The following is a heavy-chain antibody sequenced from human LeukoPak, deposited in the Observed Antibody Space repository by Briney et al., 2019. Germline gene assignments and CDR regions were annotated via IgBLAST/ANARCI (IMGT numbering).Heavy chain of an antibody. CDR1: GGSFSGYY. D-gene: IGHD6-6*01. CDR3: ARDGSSGRFSYFDY. J-gene: IGHJ4*02. V-gene: IGHV4-34*01. CDR2: INHSGST. Sequence: SEALSLTCAVYGGSFSGYYWSWIRQPPGKGLEWIGEINHSGSTNYNPSLKSRVTISVDTSKNQFSLKLSSVTAADTAVYYCARDGSSGRFSYFDYWGQGTLVTVSS.